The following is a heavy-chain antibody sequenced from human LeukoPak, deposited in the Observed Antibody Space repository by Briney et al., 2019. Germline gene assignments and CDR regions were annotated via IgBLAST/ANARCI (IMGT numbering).Heavy chain of an antibody. CDR2: INHSGST. V-gene: IGHV4-34*01. D-gene: IGHD3-9*01. CDR3: ARGFLLRYSGGWFDP. Sequence: PSETLSLTCAVYGGSFSGYYWNWIRQPPGKGLEWIGEINHSGSTNYNPSLKSRVTISVDTSKNQFSLKLSSVTAADTAVYYCARGFLLRYSGGWFDPWGQGTLVTVSS. CDR1: GGSFSGYY. J-gene: IGHJ5*02.